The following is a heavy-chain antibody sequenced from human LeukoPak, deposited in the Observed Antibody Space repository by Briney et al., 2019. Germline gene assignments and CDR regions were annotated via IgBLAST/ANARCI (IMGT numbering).Heavy chain of an antibody. CDR2: ISISGGST. D-gene: IGHD6-13*01. CDR3: ARAYSSSWYRLDY. CDR1: GFTFSNYA. V-gene: IGHV3-23*01. J-gene: IGHJ4*02. Sequence: ESGGSLRLSCAASGFTFSNYATSWVRQAPGKGLEWVSGISISGGSTYYADSVKGRFTISRDNSKNTLYLQMNSLRAEDTAVYYCARAYSSSWYRLDYWGQGTLVTVFS.